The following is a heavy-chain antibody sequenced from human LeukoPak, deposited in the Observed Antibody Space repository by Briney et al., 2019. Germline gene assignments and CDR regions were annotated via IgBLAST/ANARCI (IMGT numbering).Heavy chain of an antibody. CDR2: LCGTAGCT. CDR1: GFTFYMYA. J-gene: IGHJ5*01. Sequence: GGSLRLSCQASGFTFYMYAMSWVRQAPGKGLEWVASLCGTAGCTFYPDSVKGRFTISRDNSKNVLYLRMNSLTAEDTAIYYCAKDRPNFHENSGHYYRRDGDSWGQGTLVTVSS. D-gene: IGHD3-22*01. CDR3: AKDRPNFHENSGHYYRRDGDS. V-gene: IGHV3-23*01.